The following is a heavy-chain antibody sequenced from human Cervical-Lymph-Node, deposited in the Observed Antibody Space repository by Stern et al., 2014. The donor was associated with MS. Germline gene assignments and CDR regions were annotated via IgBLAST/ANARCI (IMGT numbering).Heavy chain of an antibody. CDR3: AKAAGAARYYYHLDV. Sequence: QLVESGGGLVQPGRSLRLSCAASGFTFDDYAMHWVRQAPAKGLEWVSSISWNRVATGYADSVKGRFTISRDNAKNSLYLQMDSLRAEDTALYYCAKAAGAARYYYHLDVWGQGTSVTVSS. CDR2: ISWNRVAT. CDR1: GFTFDDYA. D-gene: IGHD1-26*01. J-gene: IGHJ6*02. V-gene: IGHV3-9*01.